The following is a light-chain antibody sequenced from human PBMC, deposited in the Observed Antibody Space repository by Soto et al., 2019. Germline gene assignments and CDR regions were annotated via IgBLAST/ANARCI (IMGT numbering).Light chain of an antibody. V-gene: IGKV3-20*01. CDR2: CTS. CDR3: QQNYYIPRT. Sequence: EIVLTQSPGTLSLSPGERATLSCRASQSVDSNYFAWYQQKPGQAPRLLIYCTSYRATGVTDMFSGSGSGTDFTLTIRTLDHEDCAMYHCQQNYYIPRTFGRGTKLEI. CDR1: QSVDSNY. J-gene: IGKJ1*01.